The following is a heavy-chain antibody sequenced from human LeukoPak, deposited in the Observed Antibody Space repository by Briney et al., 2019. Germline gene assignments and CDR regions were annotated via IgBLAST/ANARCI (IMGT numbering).Heavy chain of an antibody. CDR1: GFTFSNYA. CDR2: ISGSGGST. V-gene: IGHV3-23*01. J-gene: IGHJ4*02. D-gene: IGHD6-13*01. Sequence: GGSLRLSCAASGFTFSNYAMSWVRQAPGKGLEWVSAISGSGGSTCYADSVKGRFTISRDNSKNTLYLQMNSLRAEDTAVYYCAKDRHSSSWAAPLDYWGQGTLVTVSS. CDR3: AKDRHSSSWAAPLDY.